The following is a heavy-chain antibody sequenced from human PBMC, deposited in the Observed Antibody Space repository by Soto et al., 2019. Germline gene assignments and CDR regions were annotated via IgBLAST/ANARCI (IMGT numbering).Heavy chain of an antibody. CDR1: GYTFINYG. D-gene: IGHD2-8*01. Sequence: QVQLVQSGAEVKKPGVSVKVSCKASGYTFINYGISWVRQAPGQGLEWMGWISPYNGNTDFAQKLQGRVTMTTDTSTSTAYMELRSLRSDDTAVYYCARGGHCTNGVCYTFEYWGQGTLVTVSS. CDR2: ISPYNGNT. V-gene: IGHV1-18*01. CDR3: ARGGHCTNGVCYTFEY. J-gene: IGHJ4*02.